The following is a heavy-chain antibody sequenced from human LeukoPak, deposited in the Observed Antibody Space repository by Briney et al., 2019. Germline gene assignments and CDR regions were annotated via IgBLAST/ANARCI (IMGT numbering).Heavy chain of an antibody. Sequence: SETLSLTCTVSGGAISSSSYYWGRIRQPPGKGLVWIWSIYYSDSTYYHPSLKSRATISVDTSNNQLSLKLTSVTAADTAVYYCARHGGVAGGHWGQGTLVSVS. V-gene: IGHV4-39*01. D-gene: IGHD3-3*01. CDR2: IYYSDST. J-gene: IGHJ4*02. CDR1: GGAISSSSYY. CDR3: ARHGGVAGGH.